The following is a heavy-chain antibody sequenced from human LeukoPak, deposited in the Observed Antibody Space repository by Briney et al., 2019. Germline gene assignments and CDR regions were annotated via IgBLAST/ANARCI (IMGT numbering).Heavy chain of an antibody. CDR3: VRDRELHY. V-gene: IGHV4-59*01. CDR1: GGSISIYY. CDR2: IYNSGST. Sequence: SETLSTTCTVSGGSISIYYWSWVRQPPGKGLEWIGYIYNSGSTTYNPSLKSRATISVDTSKNQFSLKLTSMTAADTAFYYCVRDRELHYWGQGILVTVSS. D-gene: IGHD1-7*01. J-gene: IGHJ4*02.